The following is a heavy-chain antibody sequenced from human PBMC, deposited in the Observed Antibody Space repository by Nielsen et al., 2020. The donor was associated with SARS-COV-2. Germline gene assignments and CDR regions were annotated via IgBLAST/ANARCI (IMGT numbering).Heavy chain of an antibody. CDR2: INWNGGST. V-gene: IGHV3-20*04. CDR3: ATCTDAFDI. J-gene: IGHJ3*02. CDR1: GFTFSSYS. D-gene: IGHD2-2*01. Sequence: GESLKISCAASGFTFSSYSMNWVRQAPGKGLEWVSGINWNGGSTGYADSVKGRFTISRDNAKNSLYLQMNSLRAEDTALYYCATCTDAFDIWGQGTMVTVSS.